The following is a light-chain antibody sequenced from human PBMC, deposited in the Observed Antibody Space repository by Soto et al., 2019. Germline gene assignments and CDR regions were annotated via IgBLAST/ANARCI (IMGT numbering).Light chain of an antibody. V-gene: IGKV1-5*01. CDR1: QSVSGW. J-gene: IGKJ1*01. Sequence: DIQMTQSPSTLSASVGDPVTVTCRASQSVSGWLAWYQQKPGEAPKLLIYAASTLQSGVPSRFSGSGSGTDFTLTISSLQSEDFAVYYCQQYNHWPRTFGRGTKVDIK. CDR2: AAS. CDR3: QQYNHWPRT.